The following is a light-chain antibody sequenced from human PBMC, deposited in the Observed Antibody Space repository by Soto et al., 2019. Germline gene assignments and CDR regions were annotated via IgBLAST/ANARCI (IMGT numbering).Light chain of an antibody. V-gene: IGKV3-15*01. J-gene: IGKJ4*01. CDR2: GAS. CDR3: QQYNNWPPT. CDR1: QSVSSN. Sequence: EIVLTQSPATLSVSPGERASLSCRGSQSVSSNLAWSQQKPGQAPRLLIYGASTRATGIPARFRGSGSGTEFTLTISSLQSEDFALYYCQQYNNWPPTFGGGTKVDIK.